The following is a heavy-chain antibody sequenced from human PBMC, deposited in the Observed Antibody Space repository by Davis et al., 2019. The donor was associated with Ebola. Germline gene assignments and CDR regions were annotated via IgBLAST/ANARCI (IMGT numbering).Heavy chain of an antibody. Sequence: PGGSLRLSCAASGFSFDSYVMHWVRQAPGKGLEWVAVIWFDGSKKDYADSGKGRFTISRDDSKKEVYLEMSSLRAEDTAVYYCATGDYYDGEGYNRWGQGTLVTVSS. CDR2: IWFDGSKK. D-gene: IGHD3-16*01. J-gene: IGHJ5*02. CDR1: GFSFDSYV. CDR3: ATGDYYDGEGYNR. V-gene: IGHV3-33*01.